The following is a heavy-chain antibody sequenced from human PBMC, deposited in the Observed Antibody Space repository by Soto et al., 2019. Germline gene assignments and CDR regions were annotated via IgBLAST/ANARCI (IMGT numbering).Heavy chain of an antibody. V-gene: IGHV4-59*02. CDR3: ATGSASSTSDACDI. J-gene: IGHJ3*02. D-gene: IGHD2-15*01. CDR2: TYYSGST. Sequence: QVQLQGSGPGLVKPSETLSLTCTVFGGSVTTYYWTWIRQPPGKGLEWIGYTYYSGSTNYNPSLESRVAMSVDTSNNQFSLKLNSVTAADTAVYYCATGSASSTSDACDIWDRGTMVTVSS. CDR1: GGSVTTYY.